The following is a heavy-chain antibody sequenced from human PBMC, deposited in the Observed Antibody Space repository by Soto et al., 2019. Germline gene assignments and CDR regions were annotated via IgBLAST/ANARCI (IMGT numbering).Heavy chain of an antibody. J-gene: IGHJ5*02. D-gene: IGHD2-21*02. CDR1: GGTFSSYT. V-gene: IGHV1-69*02. CDR3: ALERSYCGGDCSTTP. Sequence: QVQLVQSGAEVKKPGSSVKVSCKASGGTFSSYTISWVRQAPGQGLEWMGRIIPILGIANYAQKFQGRVTITADKSTSTAYMELSSLRSEDTAVDYCALERSYCGGDCSTTPWGQGTLVTVSS. CDR2: IIPILGIA.